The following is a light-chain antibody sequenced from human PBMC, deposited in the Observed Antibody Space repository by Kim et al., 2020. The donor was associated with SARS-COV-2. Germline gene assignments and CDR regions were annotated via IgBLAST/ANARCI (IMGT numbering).Light chain of an antibody. CDR2: KAS. CDR1: QSISSW. J-gene: IGKJ2*01. Sequence: SASGGDRVTVTCRAKQSISSWLAWYQQKPGKAPKLLIYKASSLESGVPSRFSGSASGTEFTLTISSLQPDDFATYYCQHYNSPPYNFGQGTKLEIK. V-gene: IGKV1-5*03. CDR3: QHYNSPPYN.